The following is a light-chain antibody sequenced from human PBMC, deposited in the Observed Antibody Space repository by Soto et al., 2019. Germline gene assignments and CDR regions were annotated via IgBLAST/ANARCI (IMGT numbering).Light chain of an antibody. CDR2: DVS. CDR3: TSYTTSFTYV. Sequence: QSALTQPASVSGSPGQSITISCTRTSSDVGGYNFVSWYQHHPGKAPKLIIYDVSNRPSGVSNRFSGSKSGNTASLTISGLQAEDDADYYCTSYTTSFTYVFGTGTKVTVL. V-gene: IGLV2-14*03. CDR1: SSDVGGYNF. J-gene: IGLJ1*01.